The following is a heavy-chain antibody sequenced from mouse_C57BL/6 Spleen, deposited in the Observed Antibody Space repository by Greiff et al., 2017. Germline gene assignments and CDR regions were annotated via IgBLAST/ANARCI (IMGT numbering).Heavy chain of an antibody. V-gene: IGHV6-3*01. CDR1: GFTFSNYW. Sequence: EVQGVESGGGLVQPGGSMKLSCVASGFTFSNYWMNWVRQSPEKGLEWVAQIRLKSDNYATHYAESVKGRFTISRDDSKSSVYLQMNNLRAEDTGIYYCTDDYDGAYWGQGTLVTVSA. CDR2: IRLKSDNYAT. CDR3: TDDYDGAY. D-gene: IGHD2-4*01. J-gene: IGHJ3*01.